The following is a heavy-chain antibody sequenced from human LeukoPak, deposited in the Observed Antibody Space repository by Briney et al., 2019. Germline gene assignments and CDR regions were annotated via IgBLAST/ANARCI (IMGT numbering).Heavy chain of an antibody. V-gene: IGHV1-8*01. D-gene: IGHD3-16*02. Sequence: ASVKVSCKASGYTFTSYDINWVRQATGQGLEWMGWMNPNSGNTGYAQKFQGRVTMTRNTSISTAYMELCSLRSEDTAVYYCARVARAGGYVWGSYRQDWYFDLWGRGTLVTVSS. CDR2: MNPNSGNT. CDR3: ARVARAGGYVWGSYRQDWYFDL. CDR1: GYTFTSYD. J-gene: IGHJ2*01.